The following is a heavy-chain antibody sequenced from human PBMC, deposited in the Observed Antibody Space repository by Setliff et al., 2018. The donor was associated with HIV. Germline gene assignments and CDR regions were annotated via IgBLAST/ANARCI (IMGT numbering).Heavy chain of an antibody. CDR1: GYSISSSYW. CDR3: ARSALCFGEADWYFDL. D-gene: IGHD3-10*01. Sequence: KTSETLSLTCVVSGYSISSSYWWGWIRQPPGKGLEWIGWIGYIYKGGSTYYNPSLKSRVTMSEDTSKNQFSLKLRSVTAVDTAVYYCARSALCFGEADWYFDLWGRGTLVTVSS. CDR2: IYKGGST. V-gene: IGHV4-28*01. J-gene: IGHJ2*01.